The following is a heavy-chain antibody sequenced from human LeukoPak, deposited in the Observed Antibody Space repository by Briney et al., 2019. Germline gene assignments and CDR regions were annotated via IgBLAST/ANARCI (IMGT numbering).Heavy chain of an antibody. CDR1: GGSISSYY. CDR3: ARQWGRYCSGGSCYLTSGP. D-gene: IGHD2-15*01. J-gene: IGHJ5*02. Sequence: SETLSLTCTVSGGSISSYYWSWIRQPPGKGLEWIGSIYYSGSTYYNPSLKSRVTISVDTSKNQFSLKLSSVTAADTAVYYCARQWGRYCSGGSCYLTSGPWGQGTLVTVSS. V-gene: IGHV4-39*01. CDR2: IYYSGST.